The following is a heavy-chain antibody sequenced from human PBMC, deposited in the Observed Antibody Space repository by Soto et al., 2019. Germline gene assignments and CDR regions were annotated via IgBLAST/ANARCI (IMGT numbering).Heavy chain of an antibody. CDR1: GGSISSSSYY. D-gene: IGHD1-1*01. V-gene: IGHV4-39*01. CDR3: AVEFSPRVV. CDR2: IYYSGST. Sequence: SETLSLSCTVSGGSISSSSYYWGWIRQPPGKGLEWIGSIYYSGSTYYNPSLKSRVTISVDTSKNQFSLKLSSVTAADKAVYYCAVEFSPRVVWGQGTTVTVSS. J-gene: IGHJ6*02.